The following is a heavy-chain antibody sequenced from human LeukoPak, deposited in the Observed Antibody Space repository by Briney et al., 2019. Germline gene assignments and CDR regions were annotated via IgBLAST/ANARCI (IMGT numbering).Heavy chain of an antibody. Sequence: PGGSLRLSCAASGFTFSSYGMHWVRQAPGKGLEWVAVISYDRSNKYYADSVKGRFTISRDNSKNTLYLQMNSLRAEDTAVYYCAKDRLGWLQYTTSYYFYGMDVWGQGTTVTVSS. D-gene: IGHD5-24*01. J-gene: IGHJ6*02. CDR1: GFTFSSYG. CDR2: ISYDRSNK. CDR3: AKDRLGWLQYTTSYYFYGMDV. V-gene: IGHV3-30*18.